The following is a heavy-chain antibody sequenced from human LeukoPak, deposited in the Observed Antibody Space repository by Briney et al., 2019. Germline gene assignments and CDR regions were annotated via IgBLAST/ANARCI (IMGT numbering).Heavy chain of an antibody. CDR3: ARSQYMITFGGVIVRDPRFDY. J-gene: IGHJ4*02. CDR1: GGSISSYY. Sequence: PSETLSLTCTVSGGSISSYYWSWLRQPPGKGLECIGYIYYSGSTNYNPSLKSRVTISVDTSKNQFSLKLSSVTAADTAVYYCARSQYMITFGGVIVRDPRFDYWGQGTLVTVSS. D-gene: IGHD3-16*02. CDR2: IYYSGST. V-gene: IGHV4-59*01.